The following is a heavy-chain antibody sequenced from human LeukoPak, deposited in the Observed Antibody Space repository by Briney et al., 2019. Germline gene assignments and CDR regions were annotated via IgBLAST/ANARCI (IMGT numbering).Heavy chain of an antibody. D-gene: IGHD6-19*01. CDR2: IYYSGST. CDR1: GGSIGSYY. J-gene: IGHJ5*02. V-gene: IGHV4-59*01. CDR3: ARAHSSGWPHMFDP. Sequence: SETLSLTCTVSGGSIGSYYWSWMRQPPGKGLEWIGNIYYSGSTNYNPSLKSRVTISIDTSKNQFSPKVSSVTAADTAVYYCARAHSSGWPHMFDPWGQGTLVTVSS.